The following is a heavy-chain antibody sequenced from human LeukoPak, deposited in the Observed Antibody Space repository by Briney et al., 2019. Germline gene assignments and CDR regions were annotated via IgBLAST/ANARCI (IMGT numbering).Heavy chain of an antibody. CDR3: AKRYSSGWIGAFDI. V-gene: IGHV3-23*01. D-gene: IGHD6-19*01. CDR2: SGRGGIT. J-gene: IGHJ3*02. Sequence: GGSLRLSCAASAFTFSNCAMSWVRQAPGKGLEWVSASGRGGITYYADSVKGRLTISRDKSKNTLYLQMNSLRAEDTAIYYCAKRYSSGWIGAFDIWGQGTMVTVSS. CDR1: AFTFSNCA.